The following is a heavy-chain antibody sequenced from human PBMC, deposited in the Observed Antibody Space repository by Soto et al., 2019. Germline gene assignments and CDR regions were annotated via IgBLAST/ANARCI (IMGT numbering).Heavy chain of an antibody. D-gene: IGHD2-15*01. CDR2: MFYSGLT. CDR3: APLSVSLSGPYGIHV. J-gene: IGHJ6*02. V-gene: IGHV4-39*01. CDR1: GYSVSSSDYY. Sequence: ETLSLTCSVSGYSVSSSDYYWAWIRQPPGKGLEWIGSMFYSGLTYYNPSLKSRVTLSVDTSKNQFSVRLNSVTAADTAVYYCAPLSVSLSGPYGIHVWGQGTTVTVSS.